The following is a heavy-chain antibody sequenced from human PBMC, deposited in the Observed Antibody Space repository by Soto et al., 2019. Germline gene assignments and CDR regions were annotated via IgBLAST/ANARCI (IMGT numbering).Heavy chain of an antibody. CDR1: VYTFSNYD. Sequence: QVQLVQSGAELKKPGASVKVYCKASVYTFSNYDMNWVRQATGQGPEWIGWVNPNNGDTGYAQKFQGRVTLTTDISTTTAYMELTSLRSEDTAIYYCAKVSRKGSAIDFDYWGQGTLITVSS. V-gene: IGHV1-8*01. CDR2: VNPNNGDT. D-gene: IGHD3-10*01. CDR3: AKVSRKGSAIDFDY. J-gene: IGHJ4*02.